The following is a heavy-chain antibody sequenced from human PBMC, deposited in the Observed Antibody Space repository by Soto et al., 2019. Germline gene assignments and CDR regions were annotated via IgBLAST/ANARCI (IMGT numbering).Heavy chain of an antibody. CDR3: ARLGAFYQSLDP. V-gene: IGHV4-61*05. D-gene: IGHD3-3*02. Sequence: SETMSVTCAVSGGSISSSGYSWSWNRQSPGKGLEWLGYFYYTGTTSYNPSLKSRVTLSLETSKSQFSLRLTSVTASDTAIYYCARLGAFYQSLDPWGQGTLVTVSS. CDR1: GGSISSSGYS. CDR2: FYYTGTT. J-gene: IGHJ5*02.